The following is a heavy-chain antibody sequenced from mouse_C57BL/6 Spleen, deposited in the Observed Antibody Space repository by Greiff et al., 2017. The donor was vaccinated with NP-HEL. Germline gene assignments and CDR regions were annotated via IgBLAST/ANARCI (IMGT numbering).Heavy chain of an antibody. J-gene: IGHJ4*01. CDR3: ARRWDDAMDY. V-gene: IGHV1-9*01. CDR1: GYTFTGYW. D-gene: IGHD4-1*01. CDR2: ILPGSGNT. Sequence: VQLQQSGAELMKPGASVKLSCKATGYTFTGYWIEWVKQRPGHGLEWIGEILPGSGNTNYNEKFNGKATFTADTSSNTAYMQLSSLTTEDSAIYYCARRWDDAMDYWGQGTAVTVSS.